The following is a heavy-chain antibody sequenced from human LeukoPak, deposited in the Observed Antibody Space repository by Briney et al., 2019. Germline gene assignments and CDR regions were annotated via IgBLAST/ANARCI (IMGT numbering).Heavy chain of an antibody. CDR2: IYYSGST. Sequence: PSETLSLTCTVSGYSISSGYYWGWIRQPPGKGLEWIGYIYYSGSTSHKPSLKSRVTISVDTSKNQFSLKLRSVTAADTAVYYCARETSQKGAHYMDVWGKGTTVTISS. J-gene: IGHJ6*03. CDR1: GYSISSGYY. CDR3: ARETSQKGAHYMDV. D-gene: IGHD3-16*01. V-gene: IGHV4-61*01.